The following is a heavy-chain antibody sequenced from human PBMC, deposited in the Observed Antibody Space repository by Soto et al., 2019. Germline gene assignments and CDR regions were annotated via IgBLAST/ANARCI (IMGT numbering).Heavy chain of an antibody. D-gene: IGHD1-7*01. CDR1: GFTFSDYY. CDR3: ARDRGPAAGTSAMGNWFDP. Sequence: GGSLRLSCAASGFTFSDYYMSWIRQAPGKGLEWVSYISSSGSTIYYADSVKGRFTISRDNAKNSLYLQMNSLRAEDTAVYYCARDRGPAAGTSAMGNWFDPWGQGTLVTVSS. J-gene: IGHJ5*02. CDR2: ISSSGSTI. V-gene: IGHV3-11*01.